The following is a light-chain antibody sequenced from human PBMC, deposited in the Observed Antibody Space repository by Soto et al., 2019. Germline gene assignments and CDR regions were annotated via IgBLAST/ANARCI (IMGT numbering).Light chain of an antibody. V-gene: IGKV1-27*01. CDR3: QEYYSAPFT. Sequence: DIQMTQSPSSLSASVGDRVTITCRASQGISNYLAWYQQNPGKVPKLLIYAASTLQSGVPSRFSGSGSGTAFTLTISSLLPEDVATYYCQEYYSAPFTCGPGTKVDIK. CDR1: QGISNY. CDR2: AAS. J-gene: IGKJ3*01.